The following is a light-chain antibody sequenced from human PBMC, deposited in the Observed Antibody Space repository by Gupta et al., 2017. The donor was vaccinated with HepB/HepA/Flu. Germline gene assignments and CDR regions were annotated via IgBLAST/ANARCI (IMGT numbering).Light chain of an antibody. Sequence: QSALTQPASVSVSPGQWITISCTGTSSDVGGYNYVSWYQQHPGKAPKLMIYYVSNRPSGVSNRFSGSKAGNTATLTISGLQAEDEADYYCNSYKSSSTRGVFGGGTKLTVL. J-gene: IGLJ3*02. V-gene: IGLV2-14*03. CDR2: YVS. CDR1: SSDVGGYNY. CDR3: NSYKSSSTRGV.